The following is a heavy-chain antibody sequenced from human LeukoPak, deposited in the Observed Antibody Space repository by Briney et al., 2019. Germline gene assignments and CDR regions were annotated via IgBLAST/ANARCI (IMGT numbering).Heavy chain of an antibody. CDR2: IKQDGSAK. V-gene: IGHV3-7*01. CDR3: ARDGDGYYY. J-gene: IGHJ4*02. CDR1: GFSLSSNW. Sequence: PGGSLRLSCAASGFSLSSNWMSWVRQAPGKGLEWVANIKQDGSAKFYVDSVKDRFTISRDNAKISLYLQMNNLRDEDTAVYYCARDGDGYYYWGQGTLVTVSS. D-gene: IGHD5-18*01.